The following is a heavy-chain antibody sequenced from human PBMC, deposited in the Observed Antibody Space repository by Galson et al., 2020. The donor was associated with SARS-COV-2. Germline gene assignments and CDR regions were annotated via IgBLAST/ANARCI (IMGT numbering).Heavy chain of an antibody. V-gene: IGHV1-69*13. D-gene: IGHD2-15*01. J-gene: IGHJ3*02. CDR1: GGTFSSYA. Sequence: SVKVSCKASGGTFSSYAISWVRQAPGQGLEWMGGIIPIFGTANYAQKFQGRVTITADESTSTAYMELSSLRSEDTAVYYCARDQNCSGGSCYLGRAGFAFDIWGQGTMVTVSS. CDR2: IIPIFGTA. CDR3: ARDQNCSGGSCYLGRAGFAFDI.